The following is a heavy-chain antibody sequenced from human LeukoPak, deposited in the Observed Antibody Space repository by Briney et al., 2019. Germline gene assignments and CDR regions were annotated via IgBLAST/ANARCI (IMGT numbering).Heavy chain of an antibody. CDR3: ARANQMLYPNYYYYLDV. D-gene: IGHD2-2*02. J-gene: IGHJ6*03. CDR1: GFTFSHYT. CDR2: ISGTTITSI. V-gene: IGHV3-21*01. Sequence: GGSLRLSCAASGFTFSHYTMNWVRQAPGKGLEWVSYISGTTITSIYYADSVRGRLTISRDNAKNSLYLQMDSLRAEDTAVYYCARANQMLYPNYYYYLDVWGKGTTVSVSS.